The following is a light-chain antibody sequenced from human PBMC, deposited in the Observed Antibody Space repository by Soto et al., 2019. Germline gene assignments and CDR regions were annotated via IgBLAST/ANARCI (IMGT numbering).Light chain of an antibody. CDR2: DVS. CDR3: SSYTSSTTVV. CDR1: SSDVGGYNY. V-gene: IGLV2-14*01. J-gene: IGLJ2*01. Sequence: QSALTQPASVSGSPGQSITISCTGTSSDVGGYNYVSWYQQHPGKAPKVIIYDVSYWPSGVSNRFSGSKSGNTASLTISGLQADDEADYYCSSYTSSTTVVFGGGTKLTVL.